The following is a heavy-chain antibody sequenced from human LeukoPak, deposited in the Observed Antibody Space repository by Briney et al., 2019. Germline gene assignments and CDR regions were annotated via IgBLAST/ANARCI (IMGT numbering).Heavy chain of an antibody. J-gene: IGHJ4*02. V-gene: IGHV4-4*07. Sequence: SETLSLTCTVSGDSISPYYWSWIRQSAGKGLEWIGRIYTRGSTNYNPSLKSRVTMSGDTSKNQFSLKLSSVTAADTAVYYCARLAVAGVDYWGQGTLVTVSS. D-gene: IGHD6-19*01. CDR2: IYTRGST. CDR1: GDSISPYY. CDR3: ARLAVAGVDY.